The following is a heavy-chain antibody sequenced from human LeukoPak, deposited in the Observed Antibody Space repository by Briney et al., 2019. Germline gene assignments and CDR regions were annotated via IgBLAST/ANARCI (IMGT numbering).Heavy chain of an antibody. V-gene: IGHV3-21*01. Sequence: GGSLRLSCVASGFTFSTYTVNWVRQSPGKGLEWVSSISSHGYIYYADSVKGRFTISRDNAKTSLYLQMNSLRDEDTAVYYCARGVVRCSSTICHKGDLDYWGQGTLVTVSS. D-gene: IGHD2-2*02. J-gene: IGHJ4*02. CDR2: ISSHGYI. CDR3: ARGVVRCSSTICHKGDLDY. CDR1: GFTFSTYT.